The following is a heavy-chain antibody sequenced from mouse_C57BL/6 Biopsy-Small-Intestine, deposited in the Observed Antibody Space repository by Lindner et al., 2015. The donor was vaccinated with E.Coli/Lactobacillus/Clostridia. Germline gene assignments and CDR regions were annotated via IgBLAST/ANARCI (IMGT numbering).Heavy chain of an antibody. CDR2: IYPGDGDT. CDR1: GYAFSSYW. CDR3: ARVEGYYGSSSWFAY. D-gene: IGHD1-1*01. Sequence: VQLQESGAELVKPGASVKISCKASGYAFSSYWMNWVKQRPGKGLEWIGQIYPGDGDTNYNGKFKGKATLTADKSSSTAYMQLSSLTSEDSAVYFCARVEGYYGSSSWFAYWGQGTLVTVSA. V-gene: IGHV1-80*01. J-gene: IGHJ3*01.